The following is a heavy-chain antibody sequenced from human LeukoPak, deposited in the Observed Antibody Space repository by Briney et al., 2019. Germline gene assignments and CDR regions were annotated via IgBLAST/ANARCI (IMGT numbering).Heavy chain of an antibody. CDR1: GFNFGAYA. Sequence: PGGSLRLSCAASGFNFGAYAMHWVRQSPGKGLDWVALISYDGSNQWYADSVKGRFTVSRDSSKNTLYLQMNSLRVEDTAVYYCARDHYSSGPYYFDYWGQGTLVTVSS. CDR3: ARDHYSSGPYYFDY. D-gene: IGHD6-19*01. J-gene: IGHJ4*02. CDR2: ISYDGSNQ. V-gene: IGHV3-30*04.